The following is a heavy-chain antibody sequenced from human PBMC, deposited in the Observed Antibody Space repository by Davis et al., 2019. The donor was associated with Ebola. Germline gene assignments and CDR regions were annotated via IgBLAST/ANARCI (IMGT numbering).Heavy chain of an antibody. CDR1: GYTFTTYA. CDR3: AREPIAVAGYYFDD. V-gene: IGHV1-3*01. Sequence: AASVKVSCKASGYTFTTYAMHWVRQAPAQRFEWMGWINSGNGNTEYSQKFQGRVTITRDTSATTAYMELSSLRSEDTAVYYCAREPIAVAGYYFDDWGQGTLVTVSS. J-gene: IGHJ4*02. CDR2: INSGNGNT. D-gene: IGHD6-19*01.